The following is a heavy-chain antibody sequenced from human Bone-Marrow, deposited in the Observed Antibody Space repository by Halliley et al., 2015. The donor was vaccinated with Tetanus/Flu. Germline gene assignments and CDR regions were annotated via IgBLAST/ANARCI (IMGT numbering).Heavy chain of an antibody. CDR2: VFDTGSP. V-gene: IGHV4-39*01. D-gene: IGHD3-16*01. CDR1: GGSIRSSSNY. J-gene: IGHJ3*02. CDR3: ARLDTSREENAFDI. Sequence: TLSLTCIVSGGSIRSSSNYWGWIRQPPGKGLEWIGNVFDTGSPYYNPSLKSRVTISVDTSKNQFSLKPSSVTAADTAVYYCARLDTSREENAFDIGGQGPMVPVSS.